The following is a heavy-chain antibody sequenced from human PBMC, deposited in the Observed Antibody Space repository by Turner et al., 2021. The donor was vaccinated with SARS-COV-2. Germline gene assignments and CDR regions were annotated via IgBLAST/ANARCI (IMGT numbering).Heavy chain of an antibody. CDR3: ARARGVDYYDSSGQRFDP. D-gene: IGHD3-22*01. Sequence: QVQLVQSGAEVKKPGSSVKVSCKASGGTFSSYANSWVRQAPGQGLEWMGGIIPIFGTANYAQKFQGRVTITADESTRTAYMELSSLRSEDTAVYYCARARGVDYYDSSGQRFDPWGQGTLVTVSS. J-gene: IGHJ5*02. V-gene: IGHV1-69*01. CDR1: GGTFSSYA. CDR2: IIPIFGTA.